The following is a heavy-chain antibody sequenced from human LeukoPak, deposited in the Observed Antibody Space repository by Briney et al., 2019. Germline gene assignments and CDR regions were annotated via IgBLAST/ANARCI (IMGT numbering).Heavy chain of an antibody. V-gene: IGHV1-2*02. CDR2: INPNSGST. J-gene: IGHJ5*02. Sequence: ASVKVSCKASGYTFTGYYMHWVRQAPGQGLEWMGWINPNSGSTNYAQKFQGRVTMTRDTSISTAYMELSRLRSDDTAVYYCASEASPDSGYDTRFDPWGQGTLVTVSS. CDR3: ASEASPDSGYDTRFDP. CDR1: GYTFTGYY. D-gene: IGHD5-12*01.